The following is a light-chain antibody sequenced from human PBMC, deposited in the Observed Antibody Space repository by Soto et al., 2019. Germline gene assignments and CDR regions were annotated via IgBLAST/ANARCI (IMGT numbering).Light chain of an antibody. V-gene: IGKV1-5*01. CDR2: DAS. J-gene: IGKJ4*01. CDR3: QRDNTYPLT. Sequence: DIQMTQSPSILSXSLXXXXTXXXRASQSISSWLAWYQQKPGKAPNLLIYDASSLESGVPSRFSGSGSGTEFTLTISSLQPDDSATYYCQRDNTYPLTFGGGTKVDIK. CDR1: QSISSW.